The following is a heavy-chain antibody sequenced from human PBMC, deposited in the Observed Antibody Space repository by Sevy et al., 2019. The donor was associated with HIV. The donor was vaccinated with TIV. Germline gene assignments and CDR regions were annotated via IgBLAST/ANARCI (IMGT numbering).Heavy chain of an antibody. CDR1: RFSFSSYG. CDR2: IWYDGSNK. D-gene: IGHD3-10*01. CDR3: ARDPSGSYYNSYYFDY. J-gene: IGHJ4*02. V-gene: IGHV3-33*01. Sequence: GGSLRLSCAASRFSFSSYGMHWARQAPGKGLEWVAVIWYDGSNKYYADSVKGRFTVSRDNSKNTLYLQMNSLRAEDTAVYYCARDPSGSYYNSYYFDYWGQGTLVTVSS.